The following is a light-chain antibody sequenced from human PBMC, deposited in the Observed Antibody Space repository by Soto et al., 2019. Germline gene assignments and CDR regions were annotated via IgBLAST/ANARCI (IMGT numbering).Light chain of an antibody. V-gene: IGKV3-20*01. Sequence: EIVLTQSPGTLFLSPGERATLSCRASQNINSRYLAWYQQKPGQAPRLLIYGASSRATGIPDRFSGSGSGTDFTLTISRLEPEDFAVYYCQQFGSSPGFTFGPGTKVDIK. CDR1: QNINSRY. CDR3: QQFGSSPGFT. J-gene: IGKJ3*01. CDR2: GAS.